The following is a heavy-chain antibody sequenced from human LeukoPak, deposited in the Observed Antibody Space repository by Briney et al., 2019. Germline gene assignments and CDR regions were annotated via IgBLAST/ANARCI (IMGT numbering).Heavy chain of an antibody. CDR3: AGRAQTTGWSFDY. CDR1: GGSISSYY. V-gene: IGHV4-4*07. Sequence: PSETLSLTCIVSGGSISSYYWSWIRQPAGKGLEWIGQIHTSGSTNYNPSLKSRVAMSVDTSKNPFSLELSSVTAADTAVYYCAGRAQTTGWSFDYWGQGALVTVSS. CDR2: IHTSGST. J-gene: IGHJ4*02. D-gene: IGHD6-19*01.